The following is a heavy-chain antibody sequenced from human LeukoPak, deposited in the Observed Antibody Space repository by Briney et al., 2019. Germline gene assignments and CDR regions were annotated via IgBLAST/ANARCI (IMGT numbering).Heavy chain of an antibody. CDR3: AKGVTQYYYGSSGYLDY. Sequence: GGSLRLSCAASGFTFSSYAMSWVRQAPGKGLEWVSAISGSGGSTYYADSVKGRFTISRDNSKNTLYLQMNSLRAEDTAVYYCAKGVTQYYYGSSGYLDYWGQGTLATVSS. CDR1: GFTFSSYA. V-gene: IGHV3-23*01. J-gene: IGHJ4*02. D-gene: IGHD3-22*01. CDR2: ISGSGGST.